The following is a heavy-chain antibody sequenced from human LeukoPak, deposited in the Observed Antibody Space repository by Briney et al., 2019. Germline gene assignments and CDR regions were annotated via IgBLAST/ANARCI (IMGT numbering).Heavy chain of an antibody. CDR3: ARGVRIAVAGYIDY. V-gene: IGHV3-74*01. J-gene: IGHJ4*02. CDR1: GFTFSNYW. CDR2: INSDGINT. D-gene: IGHD6-19*01. Sequence: GGSLRLSCAASGFTFSNYWMHWVRQAPGKGLVWVSRINSDGINTSYADSVKGRFTISRDNAKNTLYLQMNSLRAEDTAVYYCARGVRIAVAGYIDYWGQGTLVTVSS.